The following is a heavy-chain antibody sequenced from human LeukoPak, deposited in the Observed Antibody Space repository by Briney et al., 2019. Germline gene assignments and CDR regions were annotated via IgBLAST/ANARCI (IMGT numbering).Heavy chain of an antibody. Sequence: SETLSLTCAVSGGSISSYYWSWVRQPPGKGLEWIGYIYYSGSTNYNPSLKSRVTISVDTSKNQFSLKLSSVTAADTAVYYCARETSKLELYLEDYWGQGTLVTVSS. V-gene: IGHV4-59*12. CDR1: GGSISSYY. J-gene: IGHJ4*02. CDR2: IYYSGST. CDR3: ARETSKLELYLEDY. D-gene: IGHD1-7*01.